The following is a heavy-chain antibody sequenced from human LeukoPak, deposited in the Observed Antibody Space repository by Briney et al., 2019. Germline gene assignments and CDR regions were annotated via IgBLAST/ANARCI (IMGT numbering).Heavy chain of an antibody. CDR1: GGCFSGYY. V-gene: IGHV4-34*01. J-gene: IGHJ4*02. Sequence: SETLSLTCAVYGGCFSGYYWSWIRQPPGKGLEWIGEINHSGSTNYNPSLKSRVTISVDTSKNQFSLKLSSVTAADTAVYYCAATRRRDGYNFCFDYWGQGTLVTVSS. CDR2: INHSGST. CDR3: AATRRRDGYNFCFDY. D-gene: IGHD5-24*01.